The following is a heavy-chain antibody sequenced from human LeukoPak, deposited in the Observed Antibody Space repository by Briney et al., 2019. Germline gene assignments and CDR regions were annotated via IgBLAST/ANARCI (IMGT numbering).Heavy chain of an antibody. Sequence: ASVKVSCKASGYTFTSYYMHWVRQAPGQGLGWMGIINPSGGSTSYAQKFQGRVTMTRDMSTSTVYMELSSLRSEDTAVYYCARGAWGNSSGWYGGLYWGQGTLVTVSS. CDR3: ARGAWGNSSGWYGGLY. CDR1: GYTFTSYY. V-gene: IGHV1-46*01. J-gene: IGHJ4*02. D-gene: IGHD6-19*01. CDR2: INPSGGST.